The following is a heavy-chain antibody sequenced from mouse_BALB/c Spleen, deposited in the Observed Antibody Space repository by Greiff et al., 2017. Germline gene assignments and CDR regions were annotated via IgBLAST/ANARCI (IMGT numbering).Heavy chain of an antibody. J-gene: IGHJ1*01. Sequence: EVKLVESGGGLVKPGGSLKLSCAASGFAFSSYDMSWVRQTPEKRLEWVAYISSGGGSTYYPDTVKGRFTISRDNAKNTLYLQMSSLKSEDTAMYYCARHEILRWYFDVWGAGTTVTVSS. CDR2: ISSGGGST. CDR1: GFAFSSYD. D-gene: IGHD1-1*01. V-gene: IGHV5-12-1*01. CDR3: ARHEILRWYFDV.